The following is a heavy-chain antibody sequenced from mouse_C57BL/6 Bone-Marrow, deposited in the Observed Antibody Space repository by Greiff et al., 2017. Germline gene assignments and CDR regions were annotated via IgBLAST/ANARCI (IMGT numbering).Heavy chain of an antibody. V-gene: IGHV1-64*01. CDR3: AVYYGNYGGFAY. D-gene: IGHD2-1*01. J-gene: IGHJ3*01. CDR1: GYTFTSYW. CDR2: IHPNSGST. Sequence: VRLQQSGAELVKPGASVKLSCKASGYTFTSYWMHWVKQRPGQGLEWIGMIHPNSGSTNYNEKFKSKDTLTVDKSSSTAYMQLSSLTSEDSAVYYCAVYYGNYGGFAYWGQGTLVTVSA.